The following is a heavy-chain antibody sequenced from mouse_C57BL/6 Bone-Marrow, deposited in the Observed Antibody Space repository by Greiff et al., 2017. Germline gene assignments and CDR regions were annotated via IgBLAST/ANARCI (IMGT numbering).Heavy chain of an antibody. V-gene: IGHV1-82*01. D-gene: IGHD1-1*01. CDR2: IYPGDGDT. Sequence: QVQLKQSGPELVKPGASVKISCKASGYAFSSSWMNWVKQRPGKGLEWIGRIYPGDGDTNYNGKFKGKATLTADKSSSTAYMQLSSLTSEDSAVDFCARSGGSSLFDYWGQGTTLTVSS. CDR1: GYAFSSSW. CDR3: ARSGGSSLFDY. J-gene: IGHJ2*01.